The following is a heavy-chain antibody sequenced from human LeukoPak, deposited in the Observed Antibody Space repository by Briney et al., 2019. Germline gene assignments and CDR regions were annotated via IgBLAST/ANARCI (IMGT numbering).Heavy chain of an antibody. J-gene: IGHJ2*01. D-gene: IGHD2-2*01. CDR3: AREVCSSTSCYGAGYWYFDL. CDR2: IYTSGST. V-gene: IGHV4-4*08. CDR1: GGSISSYY. Sequence: PSETLSLTCTVSGGSISSYYWSWIRQPPGKGLEWIGYIYTSGSTNYNPSLKSRVTISVDTSKNQFSLKLSSVTAADTAVYYCAREVCSSTSCYGAGYWYFDLWGRGTLVTVSS.